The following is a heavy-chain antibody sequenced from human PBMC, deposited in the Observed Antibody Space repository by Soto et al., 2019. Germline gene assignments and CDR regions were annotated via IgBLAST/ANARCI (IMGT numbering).Heavy chain of an antibody. CDR3: ARQKDLYYYYGMDV. CDR2: IDPSDSYT. V-gene: IGHV5-10-1*01. CDR1: GYSFTSYW. D-gene: IGHD2-15*01. Sequence: GESLKISCKCSGYSFTSYWISLVRQMPGKGLEWMGRIDPSDSYTDYSPSFQGHVTISADKSISTAYLQWSSLKASDTAMYYCARQKDLYYYYGMDVWGQGTTVTVSS. J-gene: IGHJ6*02.